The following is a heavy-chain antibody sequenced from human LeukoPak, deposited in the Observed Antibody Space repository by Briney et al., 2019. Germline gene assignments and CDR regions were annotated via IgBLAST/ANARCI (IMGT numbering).Heavy chain of an antibody. CDR2: ISSSSSTI. J-gene: IGHJ4*02. CDR1: GFTFSSYS. V-gene: IGHV3-48*01. CDR3: ARESSYSDY. Sequence: GGSLRLSCAASGFTFSSYSMNWVRQAPGKGLEWVSYISSSSSTIYYADSVKGRFTISRDNAKNSLYLQMNSLRAEDTAVYYCARESSYSDYWGQGTLVTVSS.